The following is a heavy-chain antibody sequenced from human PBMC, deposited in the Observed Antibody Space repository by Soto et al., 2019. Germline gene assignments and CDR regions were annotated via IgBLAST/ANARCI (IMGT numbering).Heavy chain of an antibody. V-gene: IGHV1-3*01. J-gene: IGHJ6*03. CDR1: GYTFTSYA. CDR2: INAGNGNT. Sequence: GASVKVSCKASGYTFTSYAMHWVRQAPGQRLEWMGWINAGNGNTKYSQKFQGRVTITRDTSASTAYMELSSLRSEDTAVYYCARDHCSGGSCYSGTDHYYYYYYMDVWGKGTTVTVS. D-gene: IGHD2-15*01. CDR3: ARDHCSGGSCYSGTDHYYYYYYMDV.